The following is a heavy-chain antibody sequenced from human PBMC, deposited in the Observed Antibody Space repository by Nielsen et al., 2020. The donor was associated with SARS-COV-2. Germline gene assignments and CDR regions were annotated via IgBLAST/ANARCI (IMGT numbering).Heavy chain of an antibody. D-gene: IGHD1-26*01. Sequence: SLKISCAASGFTFDDYTMHWVRQAPGKGLEWVSGISWNSGSIGYADSVKGRFTVPRDNTKNSLYLQMNSLRADDTAVYYCVREWGYWGLGTLVTVSS. V-gene: IGHV3-9*01. CDR2: ISWNSGSI. CDR1: GFTFDDYT. CDR3: VREWGY. J-gene: IGHJ4*02.